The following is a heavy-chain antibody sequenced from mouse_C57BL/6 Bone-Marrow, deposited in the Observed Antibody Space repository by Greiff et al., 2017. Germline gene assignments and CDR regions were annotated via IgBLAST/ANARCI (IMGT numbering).Heavy chain of an antibody. J-gene: IGHJ1*03. CDR2: TDPSDSYT. CDR1: GYTFTSYW. V-gene: IGHV1-69*01. Sequence: VQLQQSGAELVLPGASVKLSCKASGYTFTSYWMHWVKQRPGQGLEWIGETDPSDSYTNYNQKFKGKSTLTVDKSSSTAYMQLSSLTSEDSAVYYCAREKSSPLEWYFDVWGTGATVTVSS. CDR3: AREKSSPLEWYFDV. D-gene: IGHD1-3*01.